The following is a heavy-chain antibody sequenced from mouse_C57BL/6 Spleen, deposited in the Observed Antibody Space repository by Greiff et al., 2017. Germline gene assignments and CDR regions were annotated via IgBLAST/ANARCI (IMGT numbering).Heavy chain of an antibody. CDR3: ARDRGSSYYFDG. CDR2: INYDGSST. V-gene: IGHV5-16*01. Sequence: EVQRVESEGGLVQPGSSIKLSCTASGFTFSDYYMAWVRQVPEKGLEWVANINYDGSSTYYLDSLKSRFIISRDNAKNILYLQMSSLKSEDTATYYCARDRGSSYYFDGWGQGTTLTVSS. J-gene: IGHJ2*01. CDR1: GFTFSDYY. D-gene: IGHD1-3*01.